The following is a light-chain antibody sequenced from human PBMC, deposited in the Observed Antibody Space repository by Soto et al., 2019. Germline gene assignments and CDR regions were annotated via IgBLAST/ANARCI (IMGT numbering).Light chain of an antibody. CDR1: NIGSQS. V-gene: IGLV3-21*02. CDR3: QVCHSSNDHCV. J-gene: IGLJ1*01. CDR2: DDS. Sequence: SYELTQPPSVSVAPGQTARITCGGDNIGSQSVHWYQQRPNQAPVLVVYDDSDRPSGIPERFSGSNSGNTATLTISRVEAGDEADFYCQVCHSSNDHCVFGSGTKVT.